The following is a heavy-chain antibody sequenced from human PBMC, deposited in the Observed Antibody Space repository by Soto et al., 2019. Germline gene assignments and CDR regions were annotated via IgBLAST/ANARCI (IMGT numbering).Heavy chain of an antibody. D-gene: IGHD2-2*01. V-gene: IGHV3-23*01. CDR2: ISGSGGST. J-gene: IGHJ6*03. Sequence: GGSLRLSCAASGCTFSSYAMSWVRQAPGEGLEWVSAISGSGGSTYYADSVKGRFTISRDNSKNTLYLQMNSLRAEDTAVYYCAKPDCSSTSCYVRVYYYYYMDVWGKGTTVTVSS. CDR3: AKPDCSSTSCYVRVYYYYYMDV. CDR1: GCTFSSYA.